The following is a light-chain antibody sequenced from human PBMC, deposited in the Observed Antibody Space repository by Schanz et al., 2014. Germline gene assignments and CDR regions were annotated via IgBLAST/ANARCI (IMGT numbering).Light chain of an antibody. J-gene: IGKJ3*01. Sequence: DIQMTQSPSSLSASVGDRVTITCQASQDITNFLNWYRQKPGKAPELLIYDASNLETGVPSRFSGSGSGTGFTFTITSLQPEDIATYYCQLGGTFGPGTKVDIK. CDR2: DAS. CDR1: QDITNF. V-gene: IGKV1-33*01. CDR3: QLGGT.